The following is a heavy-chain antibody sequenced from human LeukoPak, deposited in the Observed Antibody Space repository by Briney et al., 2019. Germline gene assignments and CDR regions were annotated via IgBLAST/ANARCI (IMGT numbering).Heavy chain of an antibody. CDR2: INPSGGST. CDR3: ARESDLYGDYAGAFDI. J-gene: IGHJ3*02. CDR1: GYTFTGYY. V-gene: IGHV1-46*01. D-gene: IGHD4-17*01. Sequence: ASVKVSCKASGYTFTGYYMHWVRQAPGQGLEWMGIINPSGGSTSYAQKFQGRVTMTRDTSTSTVYMELSSLRSEDTAVYYCARESDLYGDYAGAFDIWGQGTMVTVSS.